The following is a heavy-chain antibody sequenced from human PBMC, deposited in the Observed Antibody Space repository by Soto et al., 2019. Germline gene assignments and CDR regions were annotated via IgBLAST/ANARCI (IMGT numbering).Heavy chain of an antibody. Sequence: EEQLVESGGDLVQPGRSLRLSCAASGFSIEDYAMHWVRQAPGKGLEWVSSISWDSDTIDYADSVKGRLTISRDNAKNSLYLQMNSLRAEDTALYYCAKDLIERRYCITPDCMGYYYYFMDVWGKGTTVTVSS. V-gene: IGHV3-9*01. CDR3: AKDLIERRYCITPDCMGYYYYFMDV. D-gene: IGHD3-10*01. J-gene: IGHJ6*03. CDR1: GFSIEDYA. CDR2: ISWDSDTI.